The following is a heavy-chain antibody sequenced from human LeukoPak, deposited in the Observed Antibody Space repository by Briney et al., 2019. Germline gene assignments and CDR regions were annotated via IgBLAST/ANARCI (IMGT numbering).Heavy chain of an antibody. CDR2: ISAYNGNT. J-gene: IGHJ4*02. Sequence: ASVKVSCKASGYNFTSDGISWVRQAPGQGLEWMGWISAYNGNTNYAQKHQGRVTMTTDTSTSTAYMEVRSLTSDDTAVYYCARDSKTCLDYWGQGTLVTVSS. CDR3: ARDSKTCLDY. V-gene: IGHV1-18*01. CDR1: GYNFTSDG.